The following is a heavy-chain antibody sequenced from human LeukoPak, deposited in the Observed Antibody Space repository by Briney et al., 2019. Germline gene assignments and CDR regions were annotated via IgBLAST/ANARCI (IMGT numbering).Heavy chain of an antibody. V-gene: IGHV1-18*01. Sequence: ASVKVSCKASGGTFSSYAISWVRQAPGQGLEWMGWISAYNGNTNYAQKLQGRVAMTTDTSTSTAYMELRSLRSDDTAVYYCAREIGGGSSSWSLFDYWGQGTLVTVSS. D-gene: IGHD6-13*01. CDR1: GGTFSSYA. CDR2: ISAYNGNT. J-gene: IGHJ4*02. CDR3: AREIGGGSSSWSLFDY.